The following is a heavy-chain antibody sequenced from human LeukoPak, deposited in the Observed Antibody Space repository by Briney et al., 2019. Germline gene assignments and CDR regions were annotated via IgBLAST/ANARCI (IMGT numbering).Heavy chain of an antibody. V-gene: IGHV1-58*02. J-gene: IGHJ4*02. CDR2: IAVGSGNT. CDR3: AAVFGSGYYYYFDY. D-gene: IGHD3-22*01. CDR1: GFTFTSSS. Sequence: SVKVSCKASGFTFTSSSMQWLRQARGQRLEWIGWIAVGSGNTNYAQKFQGRVTITRDMSTSTAYMELSSLRSEDTAVYYCAAVFGSGYYYYFDYWGRGTLVTVSS.